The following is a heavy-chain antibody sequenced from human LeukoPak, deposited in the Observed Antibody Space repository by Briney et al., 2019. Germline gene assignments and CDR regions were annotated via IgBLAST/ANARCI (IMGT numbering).Heavy chain of an antibody. Sequence: GGSLRLSCAASGFTFSSYGMHWVRQAPGKGLEWVAVISYDGSNKYYADSVKGRFTISRDNSKNTLYLQMNSLRAEDTAVYYRAKAAIRAYDYWGQGTLVTVSS. V-gene: IGHV3-30*18. J-gene: IGHJ4*02. CDR1: GFTFSSYG. D-gene: IGHD3-9*01. CDR2: ISYDGSNK. CDR3: AKAAIRAYDY.